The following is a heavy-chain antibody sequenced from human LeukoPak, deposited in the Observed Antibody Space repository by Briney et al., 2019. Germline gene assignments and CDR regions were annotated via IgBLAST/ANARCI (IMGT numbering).Heavy chain of an antibody. CDR2: INWNAGST. CDR1: GFTFDDYG. V-gene: IGHV3-20*04. J-gene: IGHJ4*02. D-gene: IGHD3-10*01. Sequence: GGSLRLSCAASGFTFDDYGMTWVRQAPGKGLEWVSGINWNAGSTGYADSVKGRFTISRDNAKNSLYLQVNSLRAEDTALYYCARAPHYYGSGTYFDYWGQGTLVTVSS. CDR3: ARAPHYYGSGTYFDY.